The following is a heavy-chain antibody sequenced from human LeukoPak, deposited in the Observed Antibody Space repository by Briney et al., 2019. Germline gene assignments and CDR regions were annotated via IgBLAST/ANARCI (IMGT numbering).Heavy chain of an antibody. D-gene: IGHD2-15*01. Sequence: PGRSLRPSCAASGFTFSSYATHWVRQAPGKGLEWVAVISYDGSNKHYADSVKGRFTISRDNSKNTLYLQMNSLRAEDTAVYYCARAMVAYFFDYWGQGTLVTVSS. CDR1: GFTFSSYA. V-gene: IGHV3-30*04. J-gene: IGHJ4*02. CDR2: ISYDGSNK. CDR3: ARAMVAYFFDY.